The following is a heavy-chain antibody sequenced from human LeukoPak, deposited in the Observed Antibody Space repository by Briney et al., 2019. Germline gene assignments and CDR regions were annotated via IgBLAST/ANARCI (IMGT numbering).Heavy chain of an antibody. Sequence: GGSLRLSCAASGFTLNDYYMSWIRQPPGKGLEWVADIGSSDNIISYGASVRGRFTISRDIAKNSLYLHMNSLRADDTAVYYCAREIVAGAFDPWGQGTLVTVSS. V-gene: IGHV3-11*01. J-gene: IGHJ5*02. D-gene: IGHD6-19*01. CDR3: AREIVAGAFDP. CDR2: IGSSDNII. CDR1: GFTLNDYY.